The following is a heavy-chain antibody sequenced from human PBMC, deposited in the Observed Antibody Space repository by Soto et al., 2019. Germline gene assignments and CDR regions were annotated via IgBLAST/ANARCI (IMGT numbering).Heavy chain of an antibody. CDR2: VNPIGGST. V-gene: IGHV1-46*01. CDR1: GYTFTSYY. Sequence: QVQLVQSGAEVKKPGASVKVSCKASGYTFTSYYIHWERQAPGQGLEWMGIVNPIGGSTYYAQKFQGRVTMTSDTSTSTAYMELSGLRVEDTAVYYCAIASGDGMFYWGQGTLVTVSS. J-gene: IGHJ4*02. D-gene: IGHD7-27*01. CDR3: AIASGDGMFY.